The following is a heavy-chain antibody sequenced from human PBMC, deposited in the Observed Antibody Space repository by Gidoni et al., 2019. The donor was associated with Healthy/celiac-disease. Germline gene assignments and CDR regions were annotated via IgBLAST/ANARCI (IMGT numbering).Heavy chain of an antibody. V-gene: IGHV3-74*01. Sequence: EVQLVESGGGLVKPGGSLRLSCAASGFTFSSYWMHWVRQAPGKGLVWVSRINSDGSSTSYADSVKGRFTISRDNAKNTLYLQMNSLRAEDTAVYYCAREGSGYDFWSGYYGYWGQGTLVTVSS. CDR1: GFTFSSYW. CDR2: INSDGSST. CDR3: AREGSGYDFWSGYYGY. D-gene: IGHD3-3*01. J-gene: IGHJ4*02.